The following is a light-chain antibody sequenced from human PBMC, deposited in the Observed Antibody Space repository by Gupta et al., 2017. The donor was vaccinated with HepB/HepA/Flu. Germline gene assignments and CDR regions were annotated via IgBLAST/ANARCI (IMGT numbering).Light chain of an antibody. V-gene: IGKV3-20*01. J-gene: IGKJ4*01. CDR3: HQDDSTPFT. CDR1: QSLSNGV. CDR2: GAS. Sequence: EIVLTQSPGTLSLSPEERATFCCRASQSLSNGVLAWYQQKPGQAPRLLIYGASSRASGVPDRFSGSGSGTDFILTISRLEPEDFAVYSCHQDDSTPFTFGQGTKVEIK.